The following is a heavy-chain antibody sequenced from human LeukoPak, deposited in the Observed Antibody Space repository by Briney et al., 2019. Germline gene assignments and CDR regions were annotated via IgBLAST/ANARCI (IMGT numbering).Heavy chain of an antibody. V-gene: IGHV3-30-3*01. CDR2: ISYDGSNK. D-gene: IGHD3-16*01. J-gene: IGHJ3*02. CDR3: ARGELWLDAFDI. Sequence: GGSLRLSCAASGFTFSSYAMHWVRQAPGKGLEWVAVISYDGSNKYYADSVKGRFTISRDNSKNTLYLQMNSLRAEDTAVYYCARGELWLDAFDIWGQGTMVTVSS. CDR1: GFTFSSYA.